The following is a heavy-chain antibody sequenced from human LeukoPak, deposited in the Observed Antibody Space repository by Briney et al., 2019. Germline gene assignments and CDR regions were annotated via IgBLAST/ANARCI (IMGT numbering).Heavy chain of an antibody. CDR3: VKVWAAAGTFDY. D-gene: IGHD6-13*01. CDR1: VFTFCSYA. J-gene: IGHJ4*02. Sequence: GGSLRLSCSPSVFTFCSYAMHWVRQAPGRGLEYVSAISSNGGSTYYADSVKGRFTISRDNSKNSLYLQMSSLRAEDTAVYYCVKVWAAAGTFDYWGQGTLVTVSS. CDR2: ISSNGGST. V-gene: IGHV3-64D*06.